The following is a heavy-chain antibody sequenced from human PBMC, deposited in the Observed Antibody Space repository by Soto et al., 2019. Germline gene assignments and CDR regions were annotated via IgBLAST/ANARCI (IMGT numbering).Heavy chain of an antibody. V-gene: IGHV1-69*13. CDR2: IIPIFGTA. D-gene: IGHD6-6*01. Sequence: SVKVSCKASGGTFSSYAISWVRQAPGQGLEWMGGIIPIFGTANYAQKFQGRVTITADESTSTAYMELSSLRSEDTAVYYCARDRALLAACPRFGFDPWGQGTLVTVSS. CDR3: ARDRALLAACPRFGFDP. CDR1: GGTFSSYA. J-gene: IGHJ5*02.